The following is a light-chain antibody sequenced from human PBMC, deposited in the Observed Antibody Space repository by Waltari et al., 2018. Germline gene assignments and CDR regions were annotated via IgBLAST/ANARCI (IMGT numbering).Light chain of an antibody. CDR1: HDIKNS. CDR2: AVS. V-gene: IGKV1-NL1*01. Sequence: DIQVTQSPSSLSASVGDRVTMTCRASHDIKNSVVWYQQKPGKAPQLLLYAVSRLQSGVPSRFSGSGSETDYTLTINSLQPEDFAAYYCQQYFDTPFTFGPGTKVDIK. CDR3: QQYFDTPFT. J-gene: IGKJ3*01.